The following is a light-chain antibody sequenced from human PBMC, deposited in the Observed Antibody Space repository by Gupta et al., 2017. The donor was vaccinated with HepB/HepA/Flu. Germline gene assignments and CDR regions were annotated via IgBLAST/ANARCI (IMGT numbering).Light chain of an antibody. J-gene: IGKJ2*04. Sequence: DIQMTQSPSTLSASVGDRVTITCRASQSINIWLAWYQQKPGKAPNLLIYKASSLESGVPSRFSGSGSGTEFTLTISSRQPDDFATYYCQQYKSYSRGSFGQGTKMEIK. CDR2: KAS. V-gene: IGKV1-5*03. CDR3: QQYKSYSRGS. CDR1: QSINIW.